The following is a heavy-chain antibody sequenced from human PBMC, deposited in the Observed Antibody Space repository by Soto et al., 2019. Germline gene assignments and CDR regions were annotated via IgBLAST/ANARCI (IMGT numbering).Heavy chain of an antibody. CDR2: IYFSGST. D-gene: IGHD2-15*01. CDR1: NGSIINYY. J-gene: IGHJ3*01. Sequence: QVQLQESGPGLVKPSETLSLTCTVSNGSIINYYWSLIRQPPGKGLEWISFIYFSGSTNYNPYLKGRVTMSVDMSRNHLSLQLSSVTAAHTAFYYCARRFTLATTPGDAFDLWGQGTRVTVSS. CDR3: ARRFTLATTPGDAFDL. V-gene: IGHV4-59*01.